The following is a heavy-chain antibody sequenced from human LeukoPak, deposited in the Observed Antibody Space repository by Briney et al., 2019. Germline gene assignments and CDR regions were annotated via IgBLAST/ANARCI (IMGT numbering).Heavy chain of an antibody. CDR3: ARDRGYSNGYDY. V-gene: IGHV3-30*02. J-gene: IGHJ4*02. D-gene: IGHD5-18*01. Sequence: GGSLRLSCAASGFTFSSYGMHWVRQAPGKGLEWVAFIRYDGSNKYYADSVKGRFTISRDNSKNTLYLQMNSLRSDDTAVYYCARDRGYSNGYDYWGQGTLVTVSS. CDR1: GFTFSSYG. CDR2: IRYDGSNK.